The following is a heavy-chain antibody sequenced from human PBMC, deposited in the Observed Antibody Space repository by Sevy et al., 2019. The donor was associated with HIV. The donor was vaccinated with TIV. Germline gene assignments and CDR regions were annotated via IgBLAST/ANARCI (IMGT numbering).Heavy chain of an antibody. CDR2: IKQDGSEK. V-gene: IGHV3-7*01. J-gene: IGHJ4*02. CDR3: ARGSGDY. Sequence: GGSLRLSSAASGFTFSSYWMTWVRQAPGKGLEWVANIKQDGSEKYHVASVKGRFTISRDNAKNSLYLQMNSLRDEDTAVYYCARGSGDYWGQGTLVTVSS. CDR1: GFTFSSYW.